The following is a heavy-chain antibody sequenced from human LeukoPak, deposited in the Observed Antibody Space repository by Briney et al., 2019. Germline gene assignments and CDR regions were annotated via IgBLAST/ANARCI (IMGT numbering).Heavy chain of an antibody. CDR2: INEDGSEE. V-gene: IGHV3-7*01. Sequence: PGGSLRLSCVVSGFTFSSYWMNWVRQAPGRGLEWVANINEDGSEEHYMASVKGRFTISRDNTKNSLYLQMNSLRADDTAVYYCAKEVRSRLYFFYFWGQGTLVTVSS. CDR1: GFTFSSYW. D-gene: IGHD6-13*01. J-gene: IGHJ4*01. CDR3: AKEVRSRLYFFYF.